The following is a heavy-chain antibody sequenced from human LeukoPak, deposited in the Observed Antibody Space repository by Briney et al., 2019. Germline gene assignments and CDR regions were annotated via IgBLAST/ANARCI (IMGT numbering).Heavy chain of an antibody. D-gene: IGHD3-22*01. J-gene: IGHJ4*02. V-gene: IGHV4-39*07. CDR2: IFYSGTT. CDR1: GGSIGSTTYY. CDR3: ARDSRGYYDSSGYFDH. Sequence: SETLSLTCTVSGGSIGSTTYYWGWIRQPPGKGLEWIGTIFYSGTTKQNPSLKSRVTLSVDTSKNQLYLKLNSVTAADTAVYYCARDSRGYYDSSGYFDHWGQGTLVTVSS.